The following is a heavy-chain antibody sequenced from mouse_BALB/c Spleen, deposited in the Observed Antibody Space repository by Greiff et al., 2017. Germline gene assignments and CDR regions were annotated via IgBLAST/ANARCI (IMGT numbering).Heavy chain of an antibody. Sequence: EVKLVESGGGLVQPGGSLRLSCATSGFTFTDYYMSWVRQPPGKALEWLGFIRNKANGYTTEYSASVKGRFTISRDNSQSILYLQMNTLRAEDSATYYCARDMRGNYAMDYWGQGTSVTVSS. V-gene: IGHV7-3*02. CDR1: GFTFTDYY. CDR2: IRNKANGYTT. J-gene: IGHJ4*01. CDR3: ARDMRGNYAMDY.